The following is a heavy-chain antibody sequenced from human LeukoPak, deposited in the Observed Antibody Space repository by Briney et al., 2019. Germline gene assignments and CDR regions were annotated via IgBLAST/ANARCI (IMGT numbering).Heavy chain of an antibody. D-gene: IGHD3-10*01. J-gene: IGHJ4*02. CDR2: ISGSGGST. V-gene: IGHV3-23*01. CDR3: ARGGSGYGYFDY. Sequence: GGSLRLSCAASGFTFSSYAMSWVRQAPGKGLEWVSAISGSGGSTYYADSVKGRFTISRDNSKNTLYLQMNSLRAEDTAVYYCARGGSGYGYFDYWGQGTLVTVSS. CDR1: GFTFSSYA.